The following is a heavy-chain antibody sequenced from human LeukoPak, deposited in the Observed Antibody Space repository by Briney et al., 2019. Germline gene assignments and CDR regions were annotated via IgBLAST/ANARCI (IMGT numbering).Heavy chain of an antibody. CDR2: IGASGADT. D-gene: IGHD3-22*01. CDR3: ARRPRDSSGYYLGAFHA. V-gene: IGHV3-23*01. J-gene: IGHJ3*01. CDR1: GFTFGSYA. Sequence: GGSLRLSCEASGFTFGSYAMTWVRQAPGKGLDWVSVIGASGADTYYADSVKGRFTISRDNAKNTLYLHMRSLRAEDTAVYFCARRPRDSSGYYLGAFHAWGQGTTVTLSS.